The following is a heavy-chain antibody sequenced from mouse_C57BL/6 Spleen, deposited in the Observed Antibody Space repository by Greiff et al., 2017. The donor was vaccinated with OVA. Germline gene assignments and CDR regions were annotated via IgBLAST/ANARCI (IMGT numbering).Heavy chain of an antibody. CDR3: ARGAQATLYAMDY. CDR2: ISDGGSYT. D-gene: IGHD3-2*02. J-gene: IGHJ4*01. CDR1: GFTFSSYA. Sequence: EVQWVESGGGLVKPGGSLKLSCAASGFTFSSYAMSWVRQTPEKRLEWVATISDGGSYTYYPDNVKGRFTISRDNAKNNLYLQMSHLKSEDTAMYYCARGAQATLYAMDYWGQGTSVTVSS. V-gene: IGHV5-4*01.